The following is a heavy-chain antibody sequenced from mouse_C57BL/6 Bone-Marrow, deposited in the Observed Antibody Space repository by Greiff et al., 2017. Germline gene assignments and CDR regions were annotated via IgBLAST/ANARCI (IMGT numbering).Heavy chain of an antibody. D-gene: IGHD1-3*01. J-gene: IGHJ2*01. CDR3: ARNRESKGY. CDR2: IYPRSGNT. Sequence: QVQLQQSGAELARPGASVKLSCKASGYTFTSYGISWVKQRTGQGLEWIGEIYPRSGNTYYNEKFKGKATLTADKSSSTAYMELRSLTSEDSAVYFCARNRESKGYGGQGTTLTVSS. CDR1: GYTFTSYG. V-gene: IGHV1-81*01.